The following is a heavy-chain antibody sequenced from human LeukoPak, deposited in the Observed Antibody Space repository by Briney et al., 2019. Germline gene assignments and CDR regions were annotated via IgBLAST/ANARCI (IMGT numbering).Heavy chain of an antibody. CDR1: GGSISSSIYH. CDR3: AGSVGGPIDY. V-gene: IGHV4-39*07. Sequence: SETLSLTCTVSGGSISSSIYHWGWIRQSPGKGLEWIGTVDNPGSTHYNPSLKSRVTISLDTSKNQFSLKLSSVTAADTAVYYCAGSVGGPIDYWGQGTLVTVSS. D-gene: IGHD3-10*01. CDR2: VDNPGST. J-gene: IGHJ4*02.